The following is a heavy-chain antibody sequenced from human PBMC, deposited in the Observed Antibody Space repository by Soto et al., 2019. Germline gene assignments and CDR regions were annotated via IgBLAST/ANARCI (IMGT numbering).Heavy chain of an antibody. V-gene: IGHV3-21*01. D-gene: IGHD6-13*01. J-gene: IGHJ4*02. Sequence: PGGSLRLSRAASGFTFSSYSMNWVRQAPGKGLEWVSSISSSSSYIYYADSVKGRFTISRDNAKNSLYLQMNSLRAEDTAVYYCARDFDGYSSSWSAPFDYWGQGTLVTVSS. CDR1: GFTFSSYS. CDR3: ARDFDGYSSSWSAPFDY. CDR2: ISSSSSYI.